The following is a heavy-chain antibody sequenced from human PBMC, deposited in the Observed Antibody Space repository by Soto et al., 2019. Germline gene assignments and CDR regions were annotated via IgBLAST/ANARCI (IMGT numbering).Heavy chain of an antibody. CDR3: ARKATVTTCFDY. D-gene: IGHD4-17*01. CDR1: GGSISSGGYY. J-gene: IGHJ4*02. V-gene: IGHV4-31*03. Sequence: PLETLSLTCTVSGGSISSGGYYWSWIRQHPGKGLEWIGYIYYSGSTYYNPSLKSRVTISVDTSKNQFSLKLSSVTAADTAVYYGARKATVTTCFDYWGQGTLVTVPS. CDR2: IYYSGST.